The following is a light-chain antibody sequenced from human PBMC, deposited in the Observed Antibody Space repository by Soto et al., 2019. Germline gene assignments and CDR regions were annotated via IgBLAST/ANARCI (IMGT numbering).Light chain of an antibody. CDR1: QSVGRY. V-gene: IGKV3-11*01. CDR3: QQRSSWPRT. CDR2: DAS. J-gene: IGKJ4*02. Sequence: EIVLTQSPATLSLSPGEGATLSCRASQSVGRYLAWYQQKPGQASRLLMYDASKRATGIPARFSGSGSGTDFTLTISSLEPEDFALYYCQQRSSWPRTFGRGTKVEIK.